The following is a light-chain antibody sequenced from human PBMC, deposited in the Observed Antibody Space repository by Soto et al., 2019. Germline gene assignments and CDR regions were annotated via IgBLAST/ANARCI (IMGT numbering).Light chain of an antibody. J-gene: IGKJ1*01. Sequence: DIVITQSPLSLPVTPGEPASISCSSSQSLLNSNGYNYLDWYLQKPGQSPQLLIYGVFSRATGIPDRFSGSGSGTDFTLTISRLEPEDSAVYFCHQYAYSPRTFGQGTKVDIK. CDR2: GVF. CDR3: HQYAYSPRT. V-gene: IGKV2-28*01. CDR1: QSLLNSNGYNY.